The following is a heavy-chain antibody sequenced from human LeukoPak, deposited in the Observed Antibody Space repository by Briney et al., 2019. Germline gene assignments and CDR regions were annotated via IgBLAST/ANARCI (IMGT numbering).Heavy chain of an antibody. D-gene: IGHD2-15*01. CDR3: ARERLLLDSFYGMDV. J-gene: IGHJ6*02. CDR1: GGSISSGGYY. Sequence: PSRTLSLTCTVSGGSISSGGYYWSWIRQHPGKGLEWIGYIYYSGSTYYNLSLKSRVTISVDTYKNQFSLKLSSVTAADTAVYYCARERLLLDSFYGMDVWGQGTTVTVSS. CDR2: IYYSGST. V-gene: IGHV4-31*03.